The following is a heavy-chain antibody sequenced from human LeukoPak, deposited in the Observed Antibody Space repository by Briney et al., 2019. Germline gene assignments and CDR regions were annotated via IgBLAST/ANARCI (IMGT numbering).Heavy chain of an antibody. CDR3: ARDLWFGEFTPYYFDY. CDR2: ISSSSSCI. CDR1: GFTFNYYG. J-gene: IGHJ4*02. V-gene: IGHV3-21*01. Sequence: GGSLRLSCAASGFTFNYYGMTWVRQAPGKGLEWVSSISSSSSCIYYADSVKGRFTISRDNAKNTLYLQMNSLRAEDTAVYYCARDLWFGEFTPYYFDYWGQGTLVTVSS. D-gene: IGHD3-10*01.